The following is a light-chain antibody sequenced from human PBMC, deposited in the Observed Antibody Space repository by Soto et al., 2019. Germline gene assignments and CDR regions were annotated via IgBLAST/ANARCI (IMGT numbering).Light chain of an antibody. CDR1: QDISIW. CDR3: QQANSFPFT. Sequence: DIQMTQSPSSLSASLGDRVTITCRASQDISIWVAWYQQKPGKAPELLIYAASSLQSGVPSRFSGSGSGTDFTLTISSLQPEDFATYYCQQANSFPFTFGPGTKVDIK. CDR2: AAS. V-gene: IGKV1-12*01. J-gene: IGKJ3*01.